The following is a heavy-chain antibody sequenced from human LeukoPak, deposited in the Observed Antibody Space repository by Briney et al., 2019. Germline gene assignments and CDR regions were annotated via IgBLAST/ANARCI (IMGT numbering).Heavy chain of an antibody. J-gene: IGHJ4*02. Sequence: SETLSLTCTVSGGSISSYYWSWIRQPPGKGLEWIWYIHYSEYSGRISTDDNPSLMSRVTISVDTSKHQFSLKLSPVTAADTAVYYCPREVVSGGNCFFDYWGQGTLVTVSS. CDR1: GGSISSYY. D-gene: IGHD2-15*01. CDR2: IHYSEYSGRIST. V-gene: IGHV4-59*01. CDR3: PREVVSGGNCFFDY.